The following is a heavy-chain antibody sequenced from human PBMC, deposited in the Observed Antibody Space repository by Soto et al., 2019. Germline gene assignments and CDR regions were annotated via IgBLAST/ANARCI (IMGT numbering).Heavy chain of an antibody. CDR1: GGSISSYY. Sequence: KTSETLSLTCTVSGGSISSYYWSWIRQPPGKGLEWIGYIYYSGSTNYNPSLKSRVTISVDTSKNQFSLKLSSVTAADTAVYYCARESNTAMVTGSGGFDYWGQGTLVTVSS. J-gene: IGHJ4*02. D-gene: IGHD5-18*01. V-gene: IGHV4-59*01. CDR3: ARESNTAMVTGSGGFDY. CDR2: IYYSGST.